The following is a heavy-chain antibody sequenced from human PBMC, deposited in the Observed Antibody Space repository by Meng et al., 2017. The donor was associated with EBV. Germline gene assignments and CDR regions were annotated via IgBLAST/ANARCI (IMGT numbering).Heavy chain of an antibody. Sequence: QVQLVQSAAEVKKPXSSVKVXCKTSGGPFRNYAISWGRQAPGQGLEWLGGFLPTLGAPNYAQKFHGRVTITADESTSTHYMDLSSLRSEDTAVYYCASESGRGYTPDYRGQGTMVTVS. V-gene: IGHV1-69*01. CDR3: ASESGRGYTPDY. CDR1: GGPFRNYA. D-gene: IGHD3-10*01. J-gene: IGHJ4*02. CDR2: FLPTLGAP.